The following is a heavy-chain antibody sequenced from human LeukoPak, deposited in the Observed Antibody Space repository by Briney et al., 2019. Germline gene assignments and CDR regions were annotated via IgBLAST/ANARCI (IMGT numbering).Heavy chain of an antibody. J-gene: IGHJ4*02. CDR1: GFTFSSYV. CDR3: ARDLSGGGLDY. CDR2: INNEGTRT. Sequence: PGGSLRLSCAASGFTFSSYVMHWVRQAPGKGLEYVSSINNEGTRTHYANSVKARFTISRDNSKNTPYLHMGSLRAEDMAVHYCARDLSGGGLDYWGQGTLVTVSS. V-gene: IGHV3-64*01. D-gene: IGHD3-10*01.